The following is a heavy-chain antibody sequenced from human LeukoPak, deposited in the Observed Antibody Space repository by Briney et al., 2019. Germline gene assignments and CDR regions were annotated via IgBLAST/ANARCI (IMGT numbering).Heavy chain of an antibody. D-gene: IGHD2-2*01. J-gene: IGHJ4*02. CDR2: IYYSGIT. V-gene: IGHV4-59*01. CDR1: GGSISSYY. Sequence: LETLSLTCTVSGGSISSYYWSWIRQPPGKGLEWIGYIYYSGITNYNPSLKSRVTISVDTFKNQFSLKLSSLTAADTAVYYCARDKYCSSTSCSPLFDYWGQGTLVTVSS. CDR3: ARDKYCSSTSCSPLFDY.